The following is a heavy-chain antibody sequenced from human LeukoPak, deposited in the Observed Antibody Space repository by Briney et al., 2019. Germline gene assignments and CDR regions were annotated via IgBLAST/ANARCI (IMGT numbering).Heavy chain of an antibody. Sequence: GGSLRLSCAASGFTFSSYGMHWVRQAPGKGLEWVAVIWYDGSNKYYADSVKGRFTISRDNSRNTLYLQMNSLRAEDTAVYYCAKDYGGYMDVWGKGTTVTVSS. CDR1: GFTFSSYG. J-gene: IGHJ6*03. D-gene: IGHD4-23*01. V-gene: IGHV3-33*06. CDR3: AKDYGGYMDV. CDR2: IWYDGSNK.